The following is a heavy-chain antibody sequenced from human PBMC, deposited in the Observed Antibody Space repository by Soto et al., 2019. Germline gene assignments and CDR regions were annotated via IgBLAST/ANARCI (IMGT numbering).Heavy chain of an antibody. Sequence: GESLKISCKGSGYSFAGYWITWVRQKPGKGLEWMGRIDPSDSQTYYSPSFRGHVTISVTKSITTVFLQWSSLRAEDTAVYYCADGGEWLFNFDYWGQGTLVTVSS. CDR1: GYSFAGYW. CDR2: IDPSDSQT. D-gene: IGHD2-21*01. CDR3: ADGGEWLFNFDY. V-gene: IGHV5-10-1*01. J-gene: IGHJ4*02.